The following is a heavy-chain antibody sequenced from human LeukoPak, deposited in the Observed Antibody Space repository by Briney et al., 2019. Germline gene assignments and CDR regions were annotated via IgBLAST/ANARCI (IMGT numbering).Heavy chain of an antibody. CDR1: VYTFTGYY. D-gene: IGHD2-8*01. CDR2: INPNSGGT. V-gene: IGHV1-2*02. CDR3: ARALGYCTNGVCYCGNY. J-gene: IGHJ4*02. Sequence: ASVKVSCKASVYTFTGYYMHWVRQAPGQGLEWMGWINPNSGGTNYAQKFQGRVTMTRDTSISTAYMELSRLRSDDTAVYYCARALGYCTNGVCYCGNYWGQGTLVTVSS.